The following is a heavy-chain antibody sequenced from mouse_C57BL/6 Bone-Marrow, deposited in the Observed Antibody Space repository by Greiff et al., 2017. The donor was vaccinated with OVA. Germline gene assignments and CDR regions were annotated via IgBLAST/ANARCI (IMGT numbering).Heavy chain of an antibody. V-gene: IGHV3-6*01. J-gene: IGHJ2*01. D-gene: IGHD2-4*01. Sequence: EVQLQQSGPGLVKPSQSLSLTCSVTGYSITSGYYWNWIRQFPGNKLEWMGYISYDGSNNYNPSLKNRISITRDTSKNQFFLKLNSVTTEDTATYYCARKGMWGLRYFDYRGQGTTLTVSS. CDR3: ARKGMWGLRYFDY. CDR1: GYSITSGYY. CDR2: ISYDGSN.